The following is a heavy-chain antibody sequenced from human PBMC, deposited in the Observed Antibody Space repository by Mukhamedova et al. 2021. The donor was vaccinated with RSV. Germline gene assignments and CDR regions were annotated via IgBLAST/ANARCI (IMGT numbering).Heavy chain of an antibody. CDR2: GTT. V-gene: IGHV3-49*02. CDR3: TRDDTFTFGGVIVIGDAFDI. Sequence: GTTEYAASVKGRFTIPRDDSKSIAYLQMNSLKTEDTAVYYCTRDDTFTFGGVIVIGDAFDIWGQGTMVTVSS. J-gene: IGHJ3*02. D-gene: IGHD3-16*02.